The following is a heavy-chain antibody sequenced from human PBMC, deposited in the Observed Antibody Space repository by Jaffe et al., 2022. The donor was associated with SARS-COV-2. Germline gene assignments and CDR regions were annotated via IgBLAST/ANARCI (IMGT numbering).Heavy chain of an antibody. V-gene: IGHV5-51*01. J-gene: IGHJ6*03. Sequence: EVQLVQSGAEVKKPGESLKISCKGSGYSFTSYWIGWVRQMPGKGLEWMGIIYPGDSDTRYSPSFQGQVTISADKSISTAYLQWSSLKASDTAMYYCARHLQHSGYHSFPYYYYYMDVWGKGTTVTVSS. CDR3: ARHLQHSGYHSFPYYYYYMDV. CDR1: GYSFTSYW. CDR2: IYPGDSDT. D-gene: IGHD5-12*01.